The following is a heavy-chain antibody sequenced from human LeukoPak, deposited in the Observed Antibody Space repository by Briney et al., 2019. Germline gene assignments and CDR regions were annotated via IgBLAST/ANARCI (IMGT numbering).Heavy chain of an antibody. V-gene: IGHV3-21*01. CDR3: ARDPTRYLRYGYFDY. D-gene: IGHD4-17*01. CDR2: INNIATHS. Sequence: GGSLRLSYAGSGFTFTDSAINWVRQAPGKGLEWVSSINNIATHSYYAASVKGRFSISRGDAKNSVYLQMHSLRAEDTAIYYCARDPTRYLRYGYFDYWGQGAQVTVSS. J-gene: IGHJ4*02. CDR1: GFTFTDSA.